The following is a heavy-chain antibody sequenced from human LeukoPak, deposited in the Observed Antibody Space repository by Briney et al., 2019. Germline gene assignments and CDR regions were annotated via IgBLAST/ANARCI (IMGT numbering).Heavy chain of an antibody. CDR1: GVSISSSNYY. V-gene: IGHV4-39*07. D-gene: IGHD6-19*01. J-gene: IGHJ5*02. CDR3: ARDQWESSGWYSRQFGWFDP. CDR2: IYYSGST. Sequence: SETLSLTCTVSGVSISSSNYYWGWIRQPPGKGLEWIGSIYYSGSTYYNPSLKSQVTISVDTSKNQFSLRLSSVTAADTAVYYCARDQWESSGWYSRQFGWFDPWGQGTLVTVSS.